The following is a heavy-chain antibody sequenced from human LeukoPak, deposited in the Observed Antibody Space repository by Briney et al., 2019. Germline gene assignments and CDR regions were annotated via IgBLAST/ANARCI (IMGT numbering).Heavy chain of an antibody. J-gene: IGHJ4*02. CDR2: IYYSGST. Sequence: KPSETLSLTCTVSGGSISSSSYYWGWIRQPPGKGLEWIGSIYYSGSTYYNPSLKSRVTISVDTSKNQFSLKLSSVTAADTAVYYCARSVGGRTPIDYWGQGTLVTVSS. D-gene: IGHD1-26*01. V-gene: IGHV4-39*07. CDR3: ARSVGGRTPIDY. CDR1: GGSISSSSYY.